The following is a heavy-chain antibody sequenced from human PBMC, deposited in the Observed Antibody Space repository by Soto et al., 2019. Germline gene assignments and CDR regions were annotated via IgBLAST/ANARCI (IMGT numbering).Heavy chain of an antibody. Sequence: PSQTLSLTCAISGDSVSTNSATWNWIRQSPSRGLEWLGRTYYMSKWYNDYAVSVKSRITINPDTSKNQFSLQLNSVTPEDTAVYYCARGYDSSGYYKYYYYYYGMDVWGQGTTVIVSS. CDR2: TYYMSKWYN. CDR3: ARGYDSSGYYKYYYYYYGMDV. V-gene: IGHV6-1*01. J-gene: IGHJ6*02. CDR1: GDSVSTNSAT. D-gene: IGHD3-22*01.